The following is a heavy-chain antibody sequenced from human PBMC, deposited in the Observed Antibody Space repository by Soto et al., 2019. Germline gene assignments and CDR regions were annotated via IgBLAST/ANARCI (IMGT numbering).Heavy chain of an antibody. V-gene: IGHV3-9*01. CDR1: GFTFDDYA. Sequence: PGGSLRLSCAASGFTFDDYAMHWVRQAPGKGLEWVSGISWISGSLGYADSVKGRFTISRDNAKNSLHLQMNSLRAKDTALYYCAKDRYRSDWYSLDYWGQGTLVTVSS. J-gene: IGHJ4*02. CDR2: ISWISGSL. CDR3: AKDRYRSDWYSLDY. D-gene: IGHD6-19*01.